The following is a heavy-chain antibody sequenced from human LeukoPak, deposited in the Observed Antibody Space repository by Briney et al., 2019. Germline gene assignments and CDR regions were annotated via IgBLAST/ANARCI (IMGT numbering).Heavy chain of an antibody. CDR2: ISGNAVNI. Sequence: GGSLRLSCAASGFTFSSYAMSWLRQAPGKGLEWVSGISGNAVNIFYADSVKGRFTISRDNSNNTLFLLMNSLRAEDTAVYYCAKRHFDWSTNYYGMDVWGQGTTVTVSS. CDR1: GFTFSSYA. J-gene: IGHJ6*02. CDR3: AKRHFDWSTNYYGMDV. D-gene: IGHD3-9*01. V-gene: IGHV3-23*01.